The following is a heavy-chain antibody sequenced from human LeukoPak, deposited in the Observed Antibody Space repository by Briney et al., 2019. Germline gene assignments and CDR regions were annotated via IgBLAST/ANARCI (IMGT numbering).Heavy chain of an antibody. CDR3: ARHIKYYYGSLVLFDP. V-gene: IGHV1-69*06. Sequence: ASVKVSCKASGGTFSSYAISWVRQAPGQGLEWMGGIIPIFGTANYAQKFQGRVTITADKSTSTAYMELSSLRSEDTAVYYCARHIKYYYGSLVLFDPWGQGTLVTVSS. CDR1: GGTFSSYA. J-gene: IGHJ5*02. CDR2: IIPIFGTA. D-gene: IGHD3-10*01.